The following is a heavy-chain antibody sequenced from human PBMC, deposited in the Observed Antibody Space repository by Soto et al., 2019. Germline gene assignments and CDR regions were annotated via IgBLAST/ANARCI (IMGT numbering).Heavy chain of an antibody. Sequence: GASVKVSCKASGYTFTSYGISWVRQAPGQGLEWMGWISAYNGNTNYAQKLQGRVTMTTDTSTSTAYMELRSLRSDDTAVYYCARDNPLPSSSPHTLNALPASLDYYYGMDVWGQGTAVTVSS. V-gene: IGHV1-18*01. CDR1: GYTFTSYG. J-gene: IGHJ6*02. D-gene: IGHD6-6*01. CDR3: ARDNPLPSSSPHTLNALPASLDYYYGMDV. CDR2: ISAYNGNT.